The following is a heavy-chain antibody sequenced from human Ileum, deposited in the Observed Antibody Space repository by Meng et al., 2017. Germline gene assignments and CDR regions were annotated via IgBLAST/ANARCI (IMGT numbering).Heavy chain of an antibody. V-gene: IGHV1-18*01. CDR1: GYTFTTYG. J-gene: IGHJ4*02. CDR3: AREGAYNGGDY. CDR2: MNTDKGNT. Sequence: QDQPVQSGAVVKTPGASVKNSCKASGYTFTTYGISLVRQAPGQGLEWMGWMNTDKGNTNYAQKFQGRVTMTRDTSTSTAYMDLRSLRSDDTAVYYCAREGAYNGGDYWGQGTLVTVSS. D-gene: IGHD1-1*01.